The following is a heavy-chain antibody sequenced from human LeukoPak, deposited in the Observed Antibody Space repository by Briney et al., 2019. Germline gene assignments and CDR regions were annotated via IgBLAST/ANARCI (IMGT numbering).Heavy chain of an antibody. V-gene: IGHV1-2*02. J-gene: IGHJ4*02. CDR2: INPNSGGT. CDR1: GYTFTGYC. CDR3: ARDLGIAARYFDY. Sequence: ASVKVSCKASGYTFTGYCMHWVRQAPGQGLEWMGWINPNSGGTNYAQKFQGRVTMTRDTSISTAYMELSRLRSDDTAAYYCARDLGIAARYFDYWGQGTLVTVSS. D-gene: IGHD6-6*01.